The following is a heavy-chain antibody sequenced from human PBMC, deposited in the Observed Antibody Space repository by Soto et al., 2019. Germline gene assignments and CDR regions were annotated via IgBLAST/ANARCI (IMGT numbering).Heavy chain of an antibody. CDR3: ARDGSTETTNFHYAMDV. V-gene: IGHV3-48*03. Sequence: EVQLVESGGGLVQPGGSLRLSCAASGFTLSSYHMDWVRQAPGKGLEWVSYINTGSTIIYYTDSVKGRFTISRDNARNSLYLQMDSLRAEDTAAYYCARDGSTETTNFHYAMDVWGQGTTVTVSS. CDR2: INTGSTII. CDR1: GFTLSSYH. D-gene: IGHD4-17*01. J-gene: IGHJ6*02.